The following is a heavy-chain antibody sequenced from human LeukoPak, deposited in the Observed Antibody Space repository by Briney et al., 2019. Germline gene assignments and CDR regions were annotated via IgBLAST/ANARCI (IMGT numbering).Heavy chain of an antibody. D-gene: IGHD2-2*01. CDR1: VGPISRYY. Sequence: SETLSLMCTVSVGPISRYYWRWLRQPPGKGVEWIGYIYYSESTKYNPTLKSRVTISVDTSKNQFSLKLSSVTAADTAVYYCARAVPAAILYYGMDVWGQGTTVTVSS. V-gene: IGHV4-59*01. CDR3: ARAVPAAILYYGMDV. J-gene: IGHJ6*02. CDR2: IYYSEST.